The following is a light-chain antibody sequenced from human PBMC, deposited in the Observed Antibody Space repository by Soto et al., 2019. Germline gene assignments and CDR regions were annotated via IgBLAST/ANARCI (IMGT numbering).Light chain of an antibody. CDR2: SNN. Sequence: QSVLTRPPSASGTPGQRVTISCSGSSSNIGSSTVNWYQQLPGTAPKLLIYSNNQRPSGVPDRFSGSKSGTSASLAISGLQSEDEADYYCAAWDDSLNVPYVFGTGTKVTVL. CDR1: SSNIGSST. V-gene: IGLV1-44*01. CDR3: AAWDDSLNVPYV. J-gene: IGLJ1*01.